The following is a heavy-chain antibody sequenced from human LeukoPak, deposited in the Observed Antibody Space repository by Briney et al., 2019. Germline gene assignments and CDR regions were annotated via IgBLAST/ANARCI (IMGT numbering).Heavy chain of an antibody. CDR3: ARGLGSYPFDY. D-gene: IGHD1-26*01. Sequence: KPSETLSLTCAVYGGSFSGYYWSWIRQPPGKGLEWIGEINHSGSTNYNPSLKSRVTISVDPSKNQFSLKPSSVTAADTAVYYCARGLGSYPFDYWGQGTLVTVSS. V-gene: IGHV4-34*01. CDR2: INHSGST. CDR1: GGSFSGYY. J-gene: IGHJ4*02.